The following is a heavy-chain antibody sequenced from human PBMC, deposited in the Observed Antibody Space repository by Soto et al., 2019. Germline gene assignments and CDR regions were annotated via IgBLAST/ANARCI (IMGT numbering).Heavy chain of an antibody. CDR2: INPGGGST. D-gene: IGHD1-26*01. CDR3: ARDGWDHQGWFDP. Sequence: ASVKVSCKASGYTFTSYYMNWLRQAPGQGLEWMGIINPGGGSTTYAQKFQGRVTMTRDTSTSTVYMQLSSLTSEDTAVYYCARDGWDHQGWFDPWGQGTLVTVSS. CDR1: GYTFTSYY. J-gene: IGHJ5*02. V-gene: IGHV1-46*01.